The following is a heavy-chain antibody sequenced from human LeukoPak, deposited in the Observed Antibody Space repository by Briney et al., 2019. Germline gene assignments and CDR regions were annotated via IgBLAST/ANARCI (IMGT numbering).Heavy chain of an antibody. Sequence: GGSLRLSCAASGFTFSSYSMNWVRQAPGKGLEWVSYISSSSSTIYYADSVKGRSTISRDNAKNSLYLQMNSLRAEDTAVYYCARVREDFWSGYYDYWGQGTLVTVSS. CDR1: GFTFSSYS. D-gene: IGHD3-3*01. V-gene: IGHV3-48*01. J-gene: IGHJ4*02. CDR3: ARVREDFWSGYYDY. CDR2: ISSSSSTI.